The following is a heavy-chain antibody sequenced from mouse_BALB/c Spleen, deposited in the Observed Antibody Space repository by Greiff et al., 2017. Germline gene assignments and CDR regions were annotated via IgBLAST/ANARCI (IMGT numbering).Heavy chain of an antibody. CDR3: ARNYYGSSYAMDY. J-gene: IGHJ4*01. Sequence: QVQLNESGAELARPGASVKLSCKASGYTFTDYYINWVKQRTGQGLEWIGEIYPGSGNTYYNEKFKGKATLTADKSSSTAYMQLSSLTSEDSAVYFCARNYYGSSYAMDYWGQGTSVTVSS. CDR1: GYTFTDYY. V-gene: IGHV1-77*01. D-gene: IGHD1-1*01. CDR2: IYPGSGNT.